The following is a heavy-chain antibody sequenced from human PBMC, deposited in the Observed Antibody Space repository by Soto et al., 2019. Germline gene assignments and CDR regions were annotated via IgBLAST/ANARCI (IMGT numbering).Heavy chain of an antibody. CDR2: IIPIFGTA. Sequence: QVQLVQSGAEVKQPGSSVKVSCKASGGTFRSYAISWARQAPGQGLEWMGGIIPIFGTANYAQKFQGRATITANESTSTSYRELSSLRSEDTAVYFWARPPASSIASHPDFVLGYWGQGTLVTDST. CDR3: ARPPASSIASHPDFVLGY. D-gene: IGHD6-6*01. CDR1: GGTFRSYA. V-gene: IGHV1-69*01. J-gene: IGHJ4*02.